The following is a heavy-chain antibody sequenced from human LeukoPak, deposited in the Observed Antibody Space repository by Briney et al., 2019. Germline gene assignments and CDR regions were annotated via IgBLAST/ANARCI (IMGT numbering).Heavy chain of an antibody. CDR1: GGSFSGYY. J-gene: IGHJ4*02. V-gene: IGHV4-34*01. CDR2: INHSGST. CDR3: AREWGGSGYYSDY. D-gene: IGHD3-22*01. Sequence: SETLSLTCAVYGGSFSGYYWSWIRQPPGKGLEWIGEINHSGSTNYNPSLKSRVTISVDTSKNQFSLKLSSVTAADTAVYYCAREWGGSGYYSDYWGQGTLVTVSS.